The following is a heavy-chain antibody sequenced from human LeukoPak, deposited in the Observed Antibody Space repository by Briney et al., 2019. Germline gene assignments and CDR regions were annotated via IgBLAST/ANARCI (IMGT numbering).Heavy chain of an antibody. CDR3: AKWPTTVTPNYYYYMDV. D-gene: IGHD4-17*01. J-gene: IGHJ6*03. CDR1: GFTFDDYG. CDR2: ISRNGGST. V-gene: IGHV3-20*04. Sequence: GSLRLSCAASGFTFDDYGMTWVRQVPGKGLEWVSGISRNGGSTGYADSVKGRFTISRDNAKNSLYLQMNSLRAEDTAVYYCAKWPTTVTPNYYYYMDVWGKGTTVTVSS.